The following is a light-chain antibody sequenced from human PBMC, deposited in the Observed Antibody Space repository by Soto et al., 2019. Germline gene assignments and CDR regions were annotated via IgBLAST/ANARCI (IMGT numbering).Light chain of an antibody. V-gene: IGLV2-14*03. CDR3: YSSRSSSSTFDV. Sequence: QSALTQPASVSGSPGQSITISCAGTSSDIGGSNYVSWYQQHPGKAPKLLIYGVSNRPSGVSNRFSGSKSGNTASLTISGLQAADEDDYFCYSSRSSSSTFDVFGAGTKLTVL. CDR1: SSDIGGSNY. J-gene: IGLJ1*01. CDR2: GVS.